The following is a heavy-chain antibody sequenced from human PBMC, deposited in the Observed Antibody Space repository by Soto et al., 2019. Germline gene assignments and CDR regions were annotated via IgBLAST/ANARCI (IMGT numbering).Heavy chain of an antibody. Sequence: GGSLRLSCAASGFTFSTYWMHWVRQAPGKGLVWVSRIVSDGSTTNYADSVKGRFTISRDNAKNTLYLQMNSLSAEDTAVYYCAKGFIVVVTAIRPDDNFGVWGQGTMVTVSS. CDR1: GFTFSTYW. CDR3: AKGFIVVVTAIRPDDNFGV. V-gene: IGHV3-74*01. D-gene: IGHD2-21*02. CDR2: IVSDGSTT. J-gene: IGHJ3*01.